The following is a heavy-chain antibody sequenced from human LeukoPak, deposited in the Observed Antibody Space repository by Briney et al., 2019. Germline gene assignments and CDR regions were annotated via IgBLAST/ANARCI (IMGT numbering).Heavy chain of an antibody. D-gene: IGHD3-9*01. CDR2: IKQDGSEK. CDR3: ARDNLYYDILTGYPDAFDI. V-gene: IGHV3-7*01. CDR1: GFTFSSYW. J-gene: IGHJ3*02. Sequence: GGSLRLSCAASGFTFSSYWMSWVRQAPGKGLEWVANIKQDGSEKYYVDSVKGRFTISRDNAKNTLYLQMNSLRAEDTAVYHCARDNLYYDILTGYPDAFDIWGQGTMVTVSS.